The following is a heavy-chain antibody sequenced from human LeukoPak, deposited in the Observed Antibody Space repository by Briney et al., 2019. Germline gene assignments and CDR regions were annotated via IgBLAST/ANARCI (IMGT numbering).Heavy chain of an antibody. J-gene: IGHJ5*02. CDR2: IYYSGST. D-gene: IGHD6-13*01. CDR1: GGSISSYY. V-gene: IGHV4-59*01. CDR3: ARTGYSSSSLDWFDP. Sequence: PSETLSLTCTVSGGSISSYYWSWLRQPPGKGLEWIGYIYYSGSTNYNPSLKSRVTISVDTSKNQSSLKLSSVTAADTAVYYCARTGYSSSSLDWFDPWGQGTLVTVSS.